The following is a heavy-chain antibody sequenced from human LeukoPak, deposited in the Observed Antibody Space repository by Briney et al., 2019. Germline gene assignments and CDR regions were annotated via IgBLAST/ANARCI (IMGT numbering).Heavy chain of an antibody. CDR3: AKTKEARPAAMRTTRLNWFDH. D-gene: IGHD2-2*01. Sequence: GGYLRLSCAASGFTFSSYAMSWVRQAPGKGLEWVSAISGSGGSTYYADSVKGRFTISRDNSKNTLYLQMNSLRAEDTAVYYCAKTKEARPAAMRTTRLNWFDHWGQGTLVTVSS. J-gene: IGHJ5*02. V-gene: IGHV3-23*01. CDR2: ISGSGGST. CDR1: GFTFSSYA.